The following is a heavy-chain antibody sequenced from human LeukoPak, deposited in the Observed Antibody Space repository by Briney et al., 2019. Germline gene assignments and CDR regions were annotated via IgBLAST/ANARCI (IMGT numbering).Heavy chain of an antibody. CDR1: GGSISSGSYY. CDR2: IYTSGST. J-gene: IGHJ3*02. V-gene: IGHV4-61*02. CDR3: ARAYYGSGVVNAFDI. Sequence: PSETLSLTCTVSGGSISSGSYYWSWIRQPAGKGLEWIGRIYTSGSTSYNPSLKSRVTISVDTSKNQFSLKLSSVTAADTAVYYCARAYYGSGVVNAFDIWGQGTMVTVSS. D-gene: IGHD3-10*01.